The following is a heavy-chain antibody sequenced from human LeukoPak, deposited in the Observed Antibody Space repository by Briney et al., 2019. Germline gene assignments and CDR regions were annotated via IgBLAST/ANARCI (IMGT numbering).Heavy chain of an antibody. V-gene: IGHV4-39*07. Sequence: RPSETLSLTCTVSGGSISSSSYYWGWIRQPPGKGLEWIGSIYYSGSTYYNPSPKSRVTISVDTSKNQFSLKLSSVTAADTAVYYCARKLAYCGGDCYPFDPWGQGALVTVSS. CDR1: GGSISSSSYY. CDR2: IYYSGST. J-gene: IGHJ5*02. D-gene: IGHD2-21*02. CDR3: ARKLAYCGGDCYPFDP.